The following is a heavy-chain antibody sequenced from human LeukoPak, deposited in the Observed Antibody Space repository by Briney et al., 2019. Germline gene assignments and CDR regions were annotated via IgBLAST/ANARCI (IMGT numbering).Heavy chain of an antibody. D-gene: IGHD3-10*01. V-gene: IGHV3-74*01. J-gene: IGHJ4*02. CDR2: LNGDGTNI. CDR1: GFTFSNYW. CDR3: ARDLGQPTDY. Sequence: GGSLRLSCVASGFTFSNYWMQWVRQVPGKGLVWVSRLNGDGTNIIYADSVKGRFTISRDNAENTLYLQMNSLRAEDTAVYYCARDLGQPTDYWGQGTLVTVSS.